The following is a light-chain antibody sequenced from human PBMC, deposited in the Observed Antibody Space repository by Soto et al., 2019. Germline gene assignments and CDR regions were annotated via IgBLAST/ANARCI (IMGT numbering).Light chain of an antibody. V-gene: IGLV2-14*01. CDR1: SSDVGGYNY. CDR3: CSFTTSSTYV. J-gene: IGLJ1*01. CDR2: DVT. Sequence: QSVLTQPASVSGSSGQSITISCTGTSSDVGGYNYVSWYQQYPGKAPKVMIYDVTNRPSGVSNRFSGSRSGNTASLTISGLQAEDEADYYCCSFTTSSTYVFGTGTKVTVI.